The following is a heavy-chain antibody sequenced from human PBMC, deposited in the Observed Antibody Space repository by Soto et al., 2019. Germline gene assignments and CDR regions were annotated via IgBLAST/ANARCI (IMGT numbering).Heavy chain of an antibody. CDR3: ARNASGGFDS. CDR1: GYTFSSSS. CDR2: ISVDNGNT. D-gene: IGHD3-16*01. Sequence: QVQLVQSGAQVKKPGASVKVSCKASGYTFSSSSISWVRQAPGQGLECMGWISVDNGNTNYAQTLQGRVTMSTDTSTGTAYMELRSLRSDDTAVYYCARNASGGFDSWGQGTLVTVSS. V-gene: IGHV1-18*01. J-gene: IGHJ4*02.